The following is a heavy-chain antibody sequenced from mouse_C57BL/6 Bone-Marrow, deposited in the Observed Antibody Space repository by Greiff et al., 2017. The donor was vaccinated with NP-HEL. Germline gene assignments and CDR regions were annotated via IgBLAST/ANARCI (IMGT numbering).Heavy chain of an antibody. D-gene: IGHD2-2*01. CDR2: IRNKANGYTT. CDR3: ARGGNGYFAY. V-gene: IGHV7-3*01. J-gene: IGHJ3*01. Sequence: EVQGVESGGGLVQPGGSLSLSCAASGFTFTDYYMSWVRQPPGKALEWLGFIRNKANGYTTEYSASVQGRFTISRDNSQSILYHQMNALRAEDSATYYCARGGNGYFAYWGQGTLVTVSA. CDR1: GFTFTDYY.